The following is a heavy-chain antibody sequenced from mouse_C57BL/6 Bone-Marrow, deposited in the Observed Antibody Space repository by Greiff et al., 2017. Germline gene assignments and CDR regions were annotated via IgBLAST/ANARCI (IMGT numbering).Heavy chain of an antibody. V-gene: IGHV1-50*01. CDR1: GYTFTSYW. J-gene: IGHJ3*01. Sequence: QVQLQQPGAELVKPGASVKLSCKASGYTFTSYWMQWVKQRPGQGLEWIGEIDPSDSYTNYNQKFKGKATLTVDTSSSTAYMQLSSLTSEDSAVXYCARGITTVVATPCWGQGTLVTVSA. CDR3: ARGITTVVATPC. CDR2: IDPSDSYT. D-gene: IGHD1-1*01.